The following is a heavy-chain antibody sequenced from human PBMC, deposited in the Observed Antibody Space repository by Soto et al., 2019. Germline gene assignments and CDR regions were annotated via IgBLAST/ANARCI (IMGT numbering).Heavy chain of an antibody. J-gene: IGHJ4*02. CDR3: AQVGTLGGG. V-gene: IGHV3-74*01. D-gene: IGHD2-21*02. CDR1: GFTFSSHW. Sequence: LRLSCVASGFTFSSHWMHWVRQVPGKGLVWVSRINSDGSSTDYADSVKGRFTISRDKAKNTLYLQMKSLRAEDTAVYYCAQVGTLGGGWGQGTLVTVSS. CDR2: INSDGSST.